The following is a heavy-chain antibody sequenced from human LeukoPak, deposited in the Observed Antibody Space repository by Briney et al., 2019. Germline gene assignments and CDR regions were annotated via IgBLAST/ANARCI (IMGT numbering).Heavy chain of an antibody. V-gene: IGHV3-9*01. CDR3: AKDPGPLPQNYFDY. Sequence: PGGSLRLSCAASGFTFDDYAMHWVRQAPGKGLEWVSGISWNSGSIGYADSVKGRFTISRDNAKNSLYLQMNSLRAEDTALYYCAKDPGPLPQNYFDYWGQGTLVTVSS. CDR1: GFTFDDYA. D-gene: IGHD7-27*01. CDR2: ISWNSGSI. J-gene: IGHJ4*02.